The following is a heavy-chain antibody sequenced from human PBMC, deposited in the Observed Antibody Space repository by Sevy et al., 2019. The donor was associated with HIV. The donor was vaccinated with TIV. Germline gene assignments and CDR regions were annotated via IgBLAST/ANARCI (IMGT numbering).Heavy chain of an antibody. Sequence: GGSLRLSCVVSTFTFSDYYMTWIRQAPGKGLEWISHISSGGTITSHSDSVKGRFTISRDNGKNSLYLQMNSLRAEDTAVYYCARVRYNYGSYYFDYWGQGTLVTVSS. CDR2: ISSGGTIT. J-gene: IGHJ4*02. CDR3: ARVRYNYGSYYFDY. CDR1: TFTFSDYY. D-gene: IGHD5-18*01. V-gene: IGHV3-11*01.